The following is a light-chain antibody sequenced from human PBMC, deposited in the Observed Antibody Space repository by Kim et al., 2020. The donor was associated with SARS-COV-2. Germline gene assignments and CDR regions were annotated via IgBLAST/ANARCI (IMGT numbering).Light chain of an antibody. CDR2: DAT. J-gene: IGKJ1*01. CDR3: QQSNNWPPLT. Sequence: APSKTATLSCRSSRTINNRLVWYQQKPGQAPRLLIYDATTRATGIPARFIGSGSETDFTLTINGLQSEDFAVYYCQQSNNWPPLTFGQGTKVDIK. CDR1: RTINNR. V-gene: IGKV3-15*01.